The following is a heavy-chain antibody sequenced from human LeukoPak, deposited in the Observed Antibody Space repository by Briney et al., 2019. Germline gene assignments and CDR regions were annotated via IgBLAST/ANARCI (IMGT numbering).Heavy chain of an antibody. D-gene: IGHD1-26*01. V-gene: IGHV4-59*01. CDR2: IYYSGST. CDR1: GGSISSYY. CDR3: ARGPSGSYDL. J-gene: IGHJ5*02. Sequence: SETLSLTCTVSGGSISSYYWSWIRQPPGKGLEWIGYIYYSGSTNYNPSLKSRVIISVDTSKNQFSLKLSSVTAADTAVYYCARGPSGSYDLWGQGTLVTVSS.